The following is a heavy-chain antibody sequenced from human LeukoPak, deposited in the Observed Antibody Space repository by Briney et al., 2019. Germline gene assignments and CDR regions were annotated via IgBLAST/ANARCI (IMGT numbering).Heavy chain of an antibody. Sequence: PSETLSLTCTVSGGSINNYYWSWIRQPPGKGLEWIGYIYYSGSTNYNPSLKSRVTISVDTSKNQFSLKLSSVTAADTAVYYCAREKSDYSYYDYWGQGTLVTVSS. CDR1: GGSINNYY. CDR2: IYYSGST. V-gene: IGHV4-59*01. J-gene: IGHJ4*02. CDR3: AREKSDYSYYDY. D-gene: IGHD5-18*01.